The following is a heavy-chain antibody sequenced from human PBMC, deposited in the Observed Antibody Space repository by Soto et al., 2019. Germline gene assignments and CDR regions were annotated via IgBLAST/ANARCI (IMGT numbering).Heavy chain of an antibody. J-gene: IGHJ3*02. D-gene: IGHD6-6*01. CDR3: TTRSIADDAFDS. V-gene: IGHV3-73*02. CDR2: IRSKGDNNAT. Sequence: EVQLVESGGGLVQPGGSLKLSCAASGFTFSGSTVHWVRQASGKGLDWVGRIRSKGDNNATAYAASVKGRFTISRDDSKNTAFLQMDSLKTEDTAVYYCTTRSIADDAFDSWGQGTLVTVSS. CDR1: GFTFSGST.